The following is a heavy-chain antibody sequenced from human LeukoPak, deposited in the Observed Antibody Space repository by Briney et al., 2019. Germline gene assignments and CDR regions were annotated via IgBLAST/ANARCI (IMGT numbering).Heavy chain of an antibody. CDR2: IKQDGSEK. CDR1: GFISSRYW. CDR3: ARDPAAYSFDY. J-gene: IGHJ4*02. Sequence: GGALRLSCAASGFISSRYWMSWFRQAPGRGREGVAYIKQDGSEKYYVDSVKGRFTISRDNAKNSLYLQMNSLRDDDTAVYYCARDPAAYSFDYWGQGTLVTVSS. V-gene: IGHV3-7*01. D-gene: IGHD2-15*01.